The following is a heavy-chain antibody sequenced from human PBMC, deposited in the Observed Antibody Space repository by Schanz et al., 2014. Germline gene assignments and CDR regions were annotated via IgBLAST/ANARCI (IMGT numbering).Heavy chain of an antibody. CDR3: GRDYSGGALDY. D-gene: IGHD6-19*01. CDR2: MWNDGIKT. Sequence: VRLVESGGGLVKPGGSLRLSCAASGFTFRNYGMSWVRQAPGQGLEWVAVMWNDGIKTHYADSGKGRFTLSRDNSKNTMDLQMNSLRPEDTAVYYCGRDYSGGALDYWGQGTLVTVSS. V-gene: IGHV3-33*08. CDR1: GFTFRNYG. J-gene: IGHJ4*02.